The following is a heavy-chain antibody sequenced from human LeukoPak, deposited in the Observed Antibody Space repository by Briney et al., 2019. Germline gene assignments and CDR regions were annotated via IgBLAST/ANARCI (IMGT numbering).Heavy chain of an antibody. D-gene: IGHD5-24*01. V-gene: IGHV4-61*01. CDR2: IHYSGST. CDR1: GGSVSSGSYY. CDR3: ARDGLGYGLPFDY. Sequence: SETLSLTCTVSGGSVSSGSYYRSWIRQPPGKGLEWIGYIHYSGSTNYNPSLKSRVTISVDTSKNQFSLILSFVTAADTAVYYCARDGLGYGLPFDYWGQGTLVTVSS. J-gene: IGHJ4*02.